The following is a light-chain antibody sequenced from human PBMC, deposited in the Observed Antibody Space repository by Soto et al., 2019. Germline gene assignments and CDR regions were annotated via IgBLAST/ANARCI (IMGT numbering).Light chain of an antibody. CDR2: NVY. V-gene: IGLV2-14*03. CDR1: SSDVGAYNF. Sequence: QSALTQPASVSGSPGQSITISCTGTSSDVGAYNFVSWHQQHPGKAPKLIIYNVYDRPSGISYRFSGSKSGNTASLTISGLQGEDEADYYCSSYTISRTYVFGXGXXVTVL. CDR3: SSYTISRTYV. J-gene: IGLJ1*01.